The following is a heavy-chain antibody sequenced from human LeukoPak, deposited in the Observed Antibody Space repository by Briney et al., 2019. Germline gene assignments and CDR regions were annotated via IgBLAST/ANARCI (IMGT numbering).Heavy chain of an antibody. CDR1: GYSISSSSYY. J-gene: IGHJ4*02. D-gene: IGHD6-13*01. V-gene: IGHV4-39*01. CDR2: IYYSGST. Sequence: KPSETLSLTCTVSGYSISSSSYYWGWIRQPPGKGLEWIGSIYYSGSTYYNPSLKSRVTISVDTSKNQFSLKLSSVTAADTAVYYCARIAAADDYFDYWGQGTLVTVSS. CDR3: ARIAAADDYFDY.